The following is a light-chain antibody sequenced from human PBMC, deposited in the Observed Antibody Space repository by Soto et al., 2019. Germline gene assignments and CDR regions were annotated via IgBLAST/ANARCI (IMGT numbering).Light chain of an antibody. CDR1: SSDVGNYKY. CDR2: EVS. V-gene: IGLV2-23*02. Sequence: QSALPQPASVSGSPGQSITISCTGTSSDVGNYKYVSWYQQHPGKAPKLMIYEVSNRPSGVSNRFSGSKSGNTASLTISGLQAEDETDYYCCSYVGSTTSFVFGPGTKVTVL. CDR3: CSYVGSTTSFV. J-gene: IGLJ1*01.